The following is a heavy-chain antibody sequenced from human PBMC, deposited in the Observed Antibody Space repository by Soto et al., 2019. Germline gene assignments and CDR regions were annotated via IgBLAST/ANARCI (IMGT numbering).Heavy chain of an antibody. CDR1: GFPFSTSA. CDR3: AKYSGSYPVYNGLSL. V-gene: IGHV3-23*01. CDR2: ISASSDAA. D-gene: IGHD1-26*01. Sequence: VQLLESGGGLVQPGGSLRLSCAASGFPFSTSAMNWVRQAPGKGLEWVSIISASSDAAYYAESVKGRFASSRDKSKNTLYLQMNSLRAEDTAVYYCAKYSGSYPVYNGLSLWGQGTTVTVS. J-gene: IGHJ6*02.